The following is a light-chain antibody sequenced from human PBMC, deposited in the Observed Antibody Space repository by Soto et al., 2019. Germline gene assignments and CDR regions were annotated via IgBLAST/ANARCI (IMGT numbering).Light chain of an antibody. J-gene: IGKJ1*01. Sequence: IQLTQSPSTLSASVGDRVTITCRASQSISSWLAWYQQKPGKAPKLLISKASILESGVPSRFSGSGSGAEFTLTISSLQPDDFATYYCQQYNTYSPTFGRGTKVDIK. CDR1: QSISSW. V-gene: IGKV1-5*03. CDR2: KAS. CDR3: QQYNTYSPT.